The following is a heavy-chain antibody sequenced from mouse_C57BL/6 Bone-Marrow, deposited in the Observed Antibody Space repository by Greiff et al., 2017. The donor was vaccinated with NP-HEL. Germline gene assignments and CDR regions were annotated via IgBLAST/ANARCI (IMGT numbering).Heavy chain of an antibody. CDR1: GYTFTSYW. J-gene: IGHJ1*03. CDR3: TRERNYDYPYWYFDV. D-gene: IGHD2-4*01. CDR2: IYPGNSDT. V-gene: IGHV1-5*01. Sequence: VQLQQSGTVLARPGASVKMSCKTSGYTFTSYWMHWVKQRPGQGLEWIGAIYPGNSDTSYNQKFKGKAKLTAVTSACTAYMELSSLTHEDSAVYYCTRERNYDYPYWYFDVWGTGTTVTVSS.